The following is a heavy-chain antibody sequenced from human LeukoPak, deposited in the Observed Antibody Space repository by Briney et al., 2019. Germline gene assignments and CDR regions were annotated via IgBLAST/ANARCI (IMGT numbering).Heavy chain of an antibody. D-gene: IGHD6-13*01. CDR1: SAPFSSYY. J-gene: IGHJ3*02. CDR3: ARHGQQLENNAFDM. CDR2: SRNSGFT. V-gene: IGHV4-59*08. Sequence: SETPSLTCTVSSAPFSSYYWSWIRQPPGKGLEWIGYSRNSGFTKYNASLKSRVTISIDTSQNQFSLKLTSVTAADTAVYYCARHGQQLENNAFDMWGQGTMVTVSS.